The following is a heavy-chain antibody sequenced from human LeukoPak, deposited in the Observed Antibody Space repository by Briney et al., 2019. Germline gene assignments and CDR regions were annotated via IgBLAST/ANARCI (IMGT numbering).Heavy chain of an antibody. CDR3: AKEVWSAMYYFDS. CDR1: GLTFRSYD. Sequence: GGSLRLSCAASGLTFRSYDMSWVRQAPGKGLEWVSTLSGSGDSTYYADSVKGRFTISRDNSKNTLFLQMNSMRAEDTAVYYCAKEVWSAMYYFDSWGQGTLVTVSS. D-gene: IGHD2-2*01. CDR2: LSGSGDST. J-gene: IGHJ4*02. V-gene: IGHV3-23*01.